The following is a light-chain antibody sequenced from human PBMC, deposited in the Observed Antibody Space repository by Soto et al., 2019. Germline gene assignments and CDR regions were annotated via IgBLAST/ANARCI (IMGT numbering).Light chain of an antibody. CDR1: QSVSSN. CDR2: GAS. V-gene: IGKV3-15*01. CDR3: QQYNTWPLLT. Sequence: EIVMTQSPATLSVSPGERATLSCRASQSVSSNLAWYQQKPGQAPRLLIYGASTRATGIPARFSGSGSGTEFTLTISSLLSEDFAVYYCQQYNTWPLLTFGGGTKVEIK. J-gene: IGKJ4*01.